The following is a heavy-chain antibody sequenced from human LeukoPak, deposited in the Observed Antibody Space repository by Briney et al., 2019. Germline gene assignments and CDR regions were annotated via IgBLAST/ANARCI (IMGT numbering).Heavy chain of an antibody. CDR1: GYTFTSYG. CDR3: ARGPAIAADFNYYYYMDV. V-gene: IGHV1-69*05. CDR2: IIPIFGTA. J-gene: IGHJ6*03. D-gene: IGHD6-13*01. Sequence: ASVKVSCKASGYTFTSYGISWVRQAPGQGLEWMGGIIPIFGTANYAQKFQGRVTITTDESTSTAYMELSSLRSEDTAVYYCARGPAIAADFNYYYYMDVWGKGTTVTVSS.